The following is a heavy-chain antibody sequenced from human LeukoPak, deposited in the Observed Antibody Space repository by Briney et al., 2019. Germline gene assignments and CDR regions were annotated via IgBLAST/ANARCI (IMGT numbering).Heavy chain of an antibody. V-gene: IGHV3-21*04. D-gene: IGHD5-12*01. CDR1: GFTFNIYS. CDR2: ISSTSSHK. Sequence: GGSLRLSCAASGFTFNIYSMNWVRQAPGKGLEWVSSISSTSSHKYYADSVKGRFTVSRDNSKNTLYLQMNSLRAEDTAVYYCAKGLSSYSGYESYWGQGTLVTVSS. J-gene: IGHJ4*02. CDR3: AKGLSSYSGYESY.